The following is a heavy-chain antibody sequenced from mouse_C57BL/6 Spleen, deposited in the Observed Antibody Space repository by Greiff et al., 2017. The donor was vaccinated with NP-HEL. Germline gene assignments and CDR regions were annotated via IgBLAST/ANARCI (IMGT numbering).Heavy chain of an antibody. CDR2: INPNNGGT. D-gene: IGHD2-5*01. J-gene: IGHJ4*01. Sequence: EAQLQQSGPELVKPGASVKIPCKASGYTFTDYNMDWVKQSHGKSLEWIGDINPNNGGTIYNQKFKGKATLTVDKSSSTAYMELRSLTSEDTAVYYCSRGDYSNLYAMDYWGQGTSVTVSS. CDR1: GYTFTDYN. CDR3: SRGDYSNLYAMDY. V-gene: IGHV1-18*01.